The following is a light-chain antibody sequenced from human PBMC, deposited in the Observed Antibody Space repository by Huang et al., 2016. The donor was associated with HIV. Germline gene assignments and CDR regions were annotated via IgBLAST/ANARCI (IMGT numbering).Light chain of an antibody. V-gene: IGKV3-15*01. CDR2: GAS. J-gene: IGKJ4*01. Sequence: EIVMTQSPATLSVSPGERATLSCRASQSVNSNLAWYQQKPGQAPGLLIYGASTRATGIPASFSGSGSGTEFTLTISSLQSEDFAVYSCQQYNNWPLTFGGGTKVEIK. CDR3: QQYNNWPLT. CDR1: QSVNSN.